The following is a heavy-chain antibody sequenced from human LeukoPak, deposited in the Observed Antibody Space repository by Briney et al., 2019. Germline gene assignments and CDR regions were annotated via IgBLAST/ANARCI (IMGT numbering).Heavy chain of an antibody. CDR1: GFSFGSYA. Sequence: GGSLRLSCAASGFSFGSYAMSWVRQAAGKGLEWVSEICGSVSGSGDCTHYADSVKGRFTISRDNSKNTLYLQMNSLRAEDTAVYYCALSIAARPVDWFDPWGQGTLVTVSS. CDR2: ICGSVSGSGDCT. V-gene: IGHV3-23*01. D-gene: IGHD6-6*01. J-gene: IGHJ5*02. CDR3: ALSIAARPVDWFDP.